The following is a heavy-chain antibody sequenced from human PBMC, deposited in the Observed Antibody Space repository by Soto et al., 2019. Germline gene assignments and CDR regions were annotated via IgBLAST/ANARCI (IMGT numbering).Heavy chain of an antibody. CDR2: FDPEDGET. V-gene: IGHV1-24*01. D-gene: IGHD3-10*01. CDR1: GYALTELS. J-gene: IGHJ4*02. CDR3: ATPGDNYYGSGSYFV. Sequence: ASVKVSCKGSGYALTELSMHWVRQTPGKGLEWMGGFDPEDGETIYAQKFQGRVTMTEDTSTDTAYMELSSLRSEDTAVYYCATPGDNYYGSGSYFVWGQGTLVTVSS.